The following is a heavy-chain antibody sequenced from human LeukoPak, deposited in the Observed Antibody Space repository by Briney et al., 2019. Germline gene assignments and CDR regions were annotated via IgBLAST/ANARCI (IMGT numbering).Heavy chain of an antibody. CDR2: INHSGST. Sequence: SETLSLTCAVYGGSFSGYYWSWIRQPPGKGLEWIGEINHSGSTNYNPSLKSRVTISVDTSKNQFSLKLSSVTAADTAVHYCARVRYGIVVWGQGTLVTASS. D-gene: IGHD3-22*01. CDR3: ARVRYGIVV. V-gene: IGHV4-34*01. CDR1: GGSFSGYY. J-gene: IGHJ4*02.